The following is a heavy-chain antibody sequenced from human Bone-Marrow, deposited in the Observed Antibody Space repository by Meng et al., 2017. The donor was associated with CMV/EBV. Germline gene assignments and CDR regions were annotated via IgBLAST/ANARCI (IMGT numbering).Heavy chain of an antibody. J-gene: IGHJ6*02. V-gene: IGHV3-53*01. CDR3: ARGGRSTPKTIGYYYYSMDV. CDR1: GFTVSSNY. Sequence: GESLKISCAASGFTVSSNYMSWVRQAPGKGLEWVAVIYSGGSTYYADSVKGRFTISRDNSKNTLYLQMNSLRAEDTAVYYCARGGRSTPKTIGYYYYSMDVWGQGTTVTVSS. D-gene: IGHD1-26*01. CDR2: IYSGGST.